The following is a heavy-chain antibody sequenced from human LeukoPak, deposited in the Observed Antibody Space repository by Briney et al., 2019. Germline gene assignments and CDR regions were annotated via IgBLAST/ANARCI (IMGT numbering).Heavy chain of an antibody. Sequence: SETLSLTCSVSGVSMSSHYWSWIRQPPGKGLEWIGYIYYSGTTNYNPSLKSRVTMSVDTSKNQFSLKLSSVTAADTALYYCATRPADSTWYGVFDFWSRGTLVTVSS. CDR1: GVSMSSHY. V-gene: IGHV4-59*11. D-gene: IGHD6-13*01. CDR2: IYYSGTT. J-gene: IGHJ4*02. CDR3: ATRPADSTWYGVFDF.